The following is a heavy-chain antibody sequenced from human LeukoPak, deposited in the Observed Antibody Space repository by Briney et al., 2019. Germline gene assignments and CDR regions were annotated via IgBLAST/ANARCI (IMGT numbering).Heavy chain of an antibody. Sequence: ASVEVSCKASGYTFTGYYMHWVRQAPGQGPEWMGWINPNSGGTNYAQKFQGRVTMTRDTSISTAYMELSSLRSDDTAVFYCARPNGSGSYYAGAYDYWGQGTLVTVSS. CDR2: INPNSGGT. D-gene: IGHD3-10*01. CDR3: ARPNGSGSYYAGAYDY. CDR1: GYTFTGYY. J-gene: IGHJ4*02. V-gene: IGHV1-2*02.